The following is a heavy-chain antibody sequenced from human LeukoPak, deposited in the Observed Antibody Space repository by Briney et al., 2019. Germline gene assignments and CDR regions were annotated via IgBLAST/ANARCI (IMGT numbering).Heavy chain of an antibody. D-gene: IGHD2-15*01. V-gene: IGHV1-2*02. Sequence: ASVKVSCKASGYTFTDYYMHWVRQAPGQGLEWMGWINPNSGDTNYAQKFQGRVTMTRDTSISTAYMELSRLRSDDTAVYYCARNFLWLVAANRDDRTDDYWGRGTLVTVSS. CDR2: INPNSGDT. J-gene: IGHJ4*02. CDR3: ARNFLWLVAANRDDRTDDY. CDR1: GYTFTDYY.